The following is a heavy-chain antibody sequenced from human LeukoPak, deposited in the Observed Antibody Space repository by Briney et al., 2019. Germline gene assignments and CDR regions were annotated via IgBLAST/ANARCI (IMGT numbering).Heavy chain of an antibody. Sequence: GGSLRLSCAASGFTFSSYGMHWVRQAPGRGLEWVAVIWYDGSNKYYADSVKGRFTISRDNSKNTLYLQMNSLRAEDMAVYYCAKIGVQLWLLDYYYYMDVWGKGTTVTVSS. CDR3: AKIGVQLWLLDYYYYMDV. V-gene: IGHV3-33*06. D-gene: IGHD5-18*01. J-gene: IGHJ6*03. CDR2: IWYDGSNK. CDR1: GFTFSSYG.